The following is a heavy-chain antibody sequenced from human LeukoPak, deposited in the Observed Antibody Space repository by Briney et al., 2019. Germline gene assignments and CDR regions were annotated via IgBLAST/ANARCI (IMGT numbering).Heavy chain of an antibody. Sequence: ASGKVSCKASGYTFTGYYMHWVRQAPGQGLEWMGWINPNSGDTNYAQKFQGRVTMTRDTSINTAYMELSRLRSDDTAVYYCARDVALAVAGLFDYWGQGALVTVSS. CDR3: ARDVALAVAGLFDY. D-gene: IGHD6-19*01. V-gene: IGHV1-2*02. CDR2: INPNSGDT. J-gene: IGHJ4*02. CDR1: GYTFTGYY.